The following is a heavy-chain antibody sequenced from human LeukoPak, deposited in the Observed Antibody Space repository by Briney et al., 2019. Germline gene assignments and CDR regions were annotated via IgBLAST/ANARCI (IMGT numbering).Heavy chain of an antibody. CDR1: GFTFSSYA. CDR2: ISYDGSNK. CDR3: AREVEYSSSFHDY. Sequence: QPGRSLRLSCAASGFTFSSYAMHWVRQAPGKGLDWVAVISYDGSNKYYADSVKGRFTISRDNSKNTLYLQMNSLRAEDTAVYYCAREVEYSSSFHDYWGQGTLVTVSS. J-gene: IGHJ4*02. D-gene: IGHD6-6*01. V-gene: IGHV3-30*04.